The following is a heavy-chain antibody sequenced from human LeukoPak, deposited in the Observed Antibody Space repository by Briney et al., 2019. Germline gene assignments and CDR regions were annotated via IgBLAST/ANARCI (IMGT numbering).Heavy chain of an antibody. V-gene: IGHV3-74*01. Sequence: GGSLRLSCAASGFTFSSYWMHWVRQAPGKGLVWVSRINSDGSSTSYADSVKGRFTISRDNAKNTLYLQMNSLRAEDTAVYYCARDDNDSSGYDYYYYGMDVWGQGTTVTVSS. J-gene: IGHJ6*02. D-gene: IGHD3-22*01. CDR1: GFTFSSYW. CDR2: INSDGSST. CDR3: ARDDNDSSGYDYYYYGMDV.